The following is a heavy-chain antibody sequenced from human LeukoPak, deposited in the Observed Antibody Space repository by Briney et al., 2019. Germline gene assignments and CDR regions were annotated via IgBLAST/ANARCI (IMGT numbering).Heavy chain of an antibody. CDR2: INPNSGGT. J-gene: IGHJ4*02. D-gene: IGHD3-9*01. CDR3: ARGVDVLRYFDWLSKPPYFDY. CDR1: GYTFTGYY. V-gene: IGHV1-2*02. Sequence: ASVKVSCKASGYTFTGYYMHWVRQAPGQGLEWMGWINPNSGGTNYAQKFQGRVTMTTNTSTSTAYMELRSLRSDDTAVYYCARGVDVLRYFDWLSKPPYFDYWGQGTLVTVSS.